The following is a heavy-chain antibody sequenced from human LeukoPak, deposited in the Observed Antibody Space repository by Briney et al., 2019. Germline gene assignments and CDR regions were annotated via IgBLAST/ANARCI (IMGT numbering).Heavy chain of an antibody. V-gene: IGHV3-74*01. J-gene: IGHJ5*02. Sequence: GGSLRLSCAASGFTFSTYWMHWVRQAPGKGLVWVSRINSDGSSTTYADSVKGRFTISRDNAKNTLFLPMNSLRVEDAAVYYCARGASTDTGWFDPWGQGTLVTVSS. CDR2: INSDGSST. CDR3: ARGASTDTGWFDP. CDR1: GFTFSTYW. D-gene: IGHD2-2*01.